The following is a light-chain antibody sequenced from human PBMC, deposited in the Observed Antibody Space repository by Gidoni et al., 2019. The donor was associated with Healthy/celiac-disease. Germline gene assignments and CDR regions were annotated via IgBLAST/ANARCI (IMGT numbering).Light chain of an antibody. CDR3: QSADSSGTFYV. V-gene: IGLV3-25*03. CDR2: KDS. J-gene: IGLJ1*01. CDR1: ALPKQY. Sequence: SYELTQPPSVSVSPGQTARITCSGDALPKQYAYWYPQKPGQAPVLVIYKDSERPSVIPERFSGSSSGTTVTLTISGVQAEDEADYYCQSADSSGTFYVFGTGTKVTVL.